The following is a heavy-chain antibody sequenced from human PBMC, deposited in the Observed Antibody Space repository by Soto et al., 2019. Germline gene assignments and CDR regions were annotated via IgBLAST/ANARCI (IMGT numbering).Heavy chain of an antibody. CDR1: GGSINSYY. CDR2: IYGSGST. J-gene: IGHJ6*02. V-gene: IGHV4-59*01. CDR3: ARYKSNYYYGMDV. Sequence: PSETLSLTCTVSGGSINSYYWSWIRQSPEKGLEWIGYIYGSGSTNYNPSLKSRVTISVDTSKNQFSLKLSSVTAADTAVYYCARYKSNYYYGMDVWGQGTTVTVSS. D-gene: IGHD1-20*01.